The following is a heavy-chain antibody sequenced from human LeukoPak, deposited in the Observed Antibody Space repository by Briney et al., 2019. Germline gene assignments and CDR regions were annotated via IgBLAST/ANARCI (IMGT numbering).Heavy chain of an antibody. D-gene: IGHD3-10*01. Sequence: GGSLRLSCAASGFTVSSNYMSWVRQAPGKGLEWVSVIYSGGNTYYADPVNGRFTISRDNSKNTLYLQMNSLRAEDTAIYYCARDRRGEYFGSGSYWNWGQGTLVTVSS. CDR1: GFTVSSNY. J-gene: IGHJ4*02. CDR3: ARDRRGEYFGSGSYWN. CDR2: IYSGGNT. V-gene: IGHV3-66*02.